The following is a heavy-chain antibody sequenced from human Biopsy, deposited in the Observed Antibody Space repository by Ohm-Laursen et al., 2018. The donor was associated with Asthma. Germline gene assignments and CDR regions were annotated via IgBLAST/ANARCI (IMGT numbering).Heavy chain of an antibody. J-gene: IGHJ5*02. Sequence: SVKVSCKVHGDILSSFGIKWVRKAPGQGLEWMGGVIPIYGTTHTAQKFQGRVTITADESTSTAYMELTSLRKEDTAVYYCARGQKSAGDRWFDPWGQGTLVTVSS. D-gene: IGHD6-13*01. CDR2: VIPIYGTT. CDR3: ARGQKSAGDRWFDP. CDR1: GDILSSFG. V-gene: IGHV1-69*13.